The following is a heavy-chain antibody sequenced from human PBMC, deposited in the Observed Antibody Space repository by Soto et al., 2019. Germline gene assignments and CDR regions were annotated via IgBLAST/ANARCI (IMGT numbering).Heavy chain of an antibody. D-gene: IGHD6-13*01. CDR3: ARDLSDPAAGIFDY. CDR2: IKQDGSEK. V-gene: IGHV3-7*01. J-gene: IGHJ4*02. CDR1: GFTFSSYW. Sequence: GGSLRLSCAASGFTFSSYWMSWVRQAPGKGLEWVANIKQDGSEKYYVDSVKGRFTISRDNAKNSLYLQMNSLRAEDTAVYYCARDLSDPAAGIFDYWGQGTLVTSPQ.